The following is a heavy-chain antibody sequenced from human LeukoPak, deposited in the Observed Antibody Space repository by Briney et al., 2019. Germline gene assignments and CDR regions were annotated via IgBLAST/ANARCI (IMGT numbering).Heavy chain of an antibody. CDR2: IYYSGTT. CDR3: ARAPYSSTWYLEYFDF. D-gene: IGHD6-13*01. J-gene: IGHJ4*02. CDR1: GGSMSSYY. V-gene: IGHV4-59*01. Sequence: SETLSLTCTVSGGSMSSYYWTWIRQPPEKGLEWVGYIYYSGTTKYNPSLKSRVTISLDTSKNQFSLELSSVTAADTAVYYCARAPYSSTWYLEYFDFWGEGTLVTVSS.